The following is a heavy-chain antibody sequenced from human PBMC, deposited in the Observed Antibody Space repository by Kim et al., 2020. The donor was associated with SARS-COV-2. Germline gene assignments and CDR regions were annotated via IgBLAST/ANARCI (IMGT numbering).Heavy chain of an antibody. CDR2: ISYDGSNK. D-gene: IGHD3-10*01. J-gene: IGHJ4*02. CDR1: GFTFSSYG. Sequence: GGSLRLSCAASGFTFSSYGMHWVRQAPGKGLEWVAVISYDGSNKYYADSVKGRFTISRDNSKNTLYLQMNSLRAEDTAVYYCAKDRRGWRKLGTESIDYWGQGTLVTVSS. V-gene: IGHV3-30*18. CDR3: AKDRRGWRKLGTESIDY.